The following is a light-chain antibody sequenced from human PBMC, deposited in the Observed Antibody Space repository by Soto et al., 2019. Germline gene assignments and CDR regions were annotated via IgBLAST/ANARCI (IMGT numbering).Light chain of an antibody. CDR1: QSVRSD. Sequence: EIVLTQSPATLSVSPGDRATLSCRASQSVRSDLAWVLQKPGQAPRLLIYDASTRGTGIPARFSGSVYGTECTLTISSLQSEDFAIYYCQQYNNRPLTFGGGTKVQIK. CDR2: DAS. CDR3: QQYNNRPLT. V-gene: IGKV3-15*01. J-gene: IGKJ4*01.